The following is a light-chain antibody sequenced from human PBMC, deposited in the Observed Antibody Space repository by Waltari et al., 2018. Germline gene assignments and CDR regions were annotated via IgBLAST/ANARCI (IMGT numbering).Light chain of an antibody. J-gene: IGKJ4*01. Sequence: DIQMTQSPSSLSASVGDRVTITCRASQTINKYLNWYQKKPGRAPKVLISVISYLHTGVPSRFSGSGSGTDFTLTISSLQPEDFATYYCLQHNSYPLTFGGGTKVEIK. V-gene: IGKV1-39*01. CDR3: LQHNSYPLT. CDR2: VIS. CDR1: QTINKY.